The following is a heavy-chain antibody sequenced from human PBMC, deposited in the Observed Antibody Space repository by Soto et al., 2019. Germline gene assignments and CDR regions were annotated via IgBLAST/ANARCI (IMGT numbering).Heavy chain of an antibody. J-gene: IGHJ4*02. Sequence: SETLSLTCAVYGGSFSGYYWSWIRQPPGKGLEWIGEINHSGSTNYNPSLKSRVTISVDTSKNQFSLKLSSVTAADTAVYYCARFRGWSTSCWAYWGQGTLVTVSS. CDR2: INHSGST. CDR1: GGSFSGYY. D-gene: IGHD2-2*01. CDR3: ARFRGWSTSCWAY. V-gene: IGHV4-34*01.